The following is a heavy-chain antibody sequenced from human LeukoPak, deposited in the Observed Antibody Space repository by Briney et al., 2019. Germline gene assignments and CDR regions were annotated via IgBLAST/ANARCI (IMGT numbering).Heavy chain of an antibody. CDR3: AVDWFDP. J-gene: IGHJ5*02. Sequence: SETLSLTCAVSGYSISSGYYWGWIRQPPGKGLEWIGSIYYSGSTYYNPSLKSRVTISVDTSKNQFSLKLSSVTAADTAVYYCAVDWFDPWGQGTLVTVSS. CDR1: GYSISSGYY. CDR2: IYYSGST. V-gene: IGHV4-38-2*01.